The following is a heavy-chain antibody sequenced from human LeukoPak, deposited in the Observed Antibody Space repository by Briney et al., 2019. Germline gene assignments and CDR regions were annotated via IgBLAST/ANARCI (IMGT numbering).Heavy chain of an antibody. CDR1: GGSFSGYY. CDR2: INDSGNT. Sequence: PSETLSLTCAVYGGSFSGYYWSWIRQPPGKGLEWIGEINDSGNTNYNPSLKSRVTITVDTSKNQFSLKLSSVTAADTTVYYCARSHIVAVTGFAFDIWGQGTLVTVSS. D-gene: IGHD2-21*02. V-gene: IGHV4-34*01. J-gene: IGHJ3*02. CDR3: ARSHIVAVTGFAFDI.